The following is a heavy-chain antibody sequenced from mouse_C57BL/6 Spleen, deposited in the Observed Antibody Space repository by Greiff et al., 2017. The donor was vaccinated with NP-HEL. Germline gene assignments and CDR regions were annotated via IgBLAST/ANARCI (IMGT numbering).Heavy chain of an antibody. CDR1: GYAFSSSW. CDR2: IYPGDGDT. D-gene: IGHD2-4*01. V-gene: IGHV1-82*01. Sequence: VQLQESGPELVKPGASVKISCKASGYAFSSSWMNWVKQRPGKGLEWIGRIYPGDGDTNYNGKFKGKATLTADKSSSTAYMQLSSLRSEDSAVYFCASLYYDSTVPGYFDYWGQGTTLTVSS. J-gene: IGHJ2*01. CDR3: ASLYYDSTVPGYFDY.